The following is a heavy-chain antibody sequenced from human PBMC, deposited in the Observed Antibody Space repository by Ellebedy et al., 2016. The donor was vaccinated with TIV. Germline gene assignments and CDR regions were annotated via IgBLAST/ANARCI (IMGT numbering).Heavy chain of an antibody. V-gene: IGHV4-38-2*02. D-gene: IGHD2/OR15-2a*01. CDR3: ARTLLGTYLPNWFDP. CDR1: GYSISGVYY. Sequence: MPSETLSLTCSVSGYSISGVYYWGWLRQPPGKGLGWIGTMYHSWGTYYNPSLKSRVTISADTSKNPFSLKLYSVTAADTAVYYCARTLLGTYLPNWFDPWGQGTLVTVAS. J-gene: IGHJ5*02. CDR2: MYHSWGT.